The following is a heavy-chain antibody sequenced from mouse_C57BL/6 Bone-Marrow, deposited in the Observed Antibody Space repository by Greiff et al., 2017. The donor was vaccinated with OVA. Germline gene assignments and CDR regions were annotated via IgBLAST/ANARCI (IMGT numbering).Heavy chain of an antibody. Sequence: EVMLVESGEGLVKPGGSLTLSCAASGFTFSSYAMSWVRQTPEKRLEWVAYISSGGDYIYYADTVKGRFTISRDNARNTLYLQMSSLKSEDTAMYYCTRDRDYDAFAYWGQGTLVTVSA. V-gene: IGHV5-9-1*02. CDR2: ISSGGDYI. J-gene: IGHJ3*01. D-gene: IGHD2-4*01. CDR3: TRDRDYDAFAY. CDR1: GFTFSSYA.